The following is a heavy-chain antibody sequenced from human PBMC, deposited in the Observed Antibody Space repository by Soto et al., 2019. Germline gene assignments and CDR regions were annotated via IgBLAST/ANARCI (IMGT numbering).Heavy chain of an antibody. CDR2: IYWDDDK. Sequence: QITLKESGPTLVKPTQTLTLTCTFSGLSLSTSGVGVGWIRQPPGKALEWLALIYWDDDKRYSPSLKSRLTITKDTSKTQVVLTMTNMDPVDTATYYCAHGAVATKNFDYWGQGTLVTVSS. V-gene: IGHV2-5*02. CDR3: AHGAVATKNFDY. D-gene: IGHD5-12*01. CDR1: GLSLSTSGVG. J-gene: IGHJ4*02.